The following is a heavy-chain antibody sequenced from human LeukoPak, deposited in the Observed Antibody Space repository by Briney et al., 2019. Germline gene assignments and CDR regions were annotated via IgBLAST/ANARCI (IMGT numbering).Heavy chain of an antibody. Sequence: SVKVSCKASGGIYRRYSITWVRQAPGQGLEWMGGIVPPLGTANYAQKFQGRVTITTDESMNTAYMELTSLTSEDAAVYYCTTYGSNIAEYFEHWGQGTLVSVSS. V-gene: IGHV1-69*16. CDR1: GGIYRRYS. CDR3: TTYGSNIAEYFEH. J-gene: IGHJ1*01. D-gene: IGHD4-23*01. CDR2: IVPPLGTA.